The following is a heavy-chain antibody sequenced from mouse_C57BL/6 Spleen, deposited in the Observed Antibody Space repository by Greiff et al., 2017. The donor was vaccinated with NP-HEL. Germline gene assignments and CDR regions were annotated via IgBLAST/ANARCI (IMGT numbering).Heavy chain of an antibody. Sequence: VQLQQSGPVLVKPGASVKMSCKASGYTFTDYYMNWVKQSHGKSLEWIGVINPYNGGTSYNQKFQGKATLTVDKSSSTAYMELNSLTSEDSAVYYCASYYYGSSYAMDYWGQGTSVTVSS. V-gene: IGHV1-19*01. CDR2: INPYNGGT. J-gene: IGHJ4*01. CDR3: ASYYYGSSYAMDY. CDR1: GYTFTDYY. D-gene: IGHD1-1*01.